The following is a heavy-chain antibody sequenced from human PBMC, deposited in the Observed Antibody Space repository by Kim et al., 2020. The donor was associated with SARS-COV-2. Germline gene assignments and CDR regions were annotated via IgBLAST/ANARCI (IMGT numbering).Heavy chain of an antibody. D-gene: IGHD2-21*01. CDR3: ARDLIVPGSYSSLYYYGMDV. J-gene: IGHJ6*02. V-gene: IGHV3-21*01. CDR1: GFTFSSYS. Sequence: GGSLRLSCAASGFTFSSYSMNWVRQAPGKGLEWVSSISSSSSYIYYADSVKGRFTISRDNAKNSLYLQMNSLRAEDTAVYYCARDLIVPGSYSSLYYYGMDVWGQGTTVTVSS. CDR2: ISSSSSYI.